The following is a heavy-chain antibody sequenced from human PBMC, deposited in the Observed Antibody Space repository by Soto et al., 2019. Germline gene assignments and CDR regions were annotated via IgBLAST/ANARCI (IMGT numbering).Heavy chain of an antibody. CDR3: ARDYYRFNSGYGFSMDV. CDR2: ISYDGSTK. CDR1: GFTFSSYA. V-gene: IGHV3-30-3*01. Sequence: QVQLVESGGGVVQPGRSLRLSCAASGFTFSSYAMHWVRQAPGKGLEWVAVISYDGSTKYYADSVKGRFTISRDNSKNTLYLQMNSLRAEDTAVYYCARDYYRFNSGYGFSMDVWGQGTTVTVS. J-gene: IGHJ6*02. D-gene: IGHD5-12*01.